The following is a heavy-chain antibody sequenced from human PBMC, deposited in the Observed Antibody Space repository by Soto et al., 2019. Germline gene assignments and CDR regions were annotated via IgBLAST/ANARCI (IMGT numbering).Heavy chain of an antibody. Sequence: PSETLSLTCTVSGGSISSYYWSWIRQPPGKGLEWIGYIYYSGSTNYNPSLKSRVTISVDTSKSQFSLKLSSVTAADTAVYYCARGRRIAAARSAFDIWGQGTMVTVSS. CDR1: GGSISSYY. V-gene: IGHV4-59*01. CDR3: ARGRRIAAARSAFDI. CDR2: IYYSGST. J-gene: IGHJ3*02. D-gene: IGHD6-13*01.